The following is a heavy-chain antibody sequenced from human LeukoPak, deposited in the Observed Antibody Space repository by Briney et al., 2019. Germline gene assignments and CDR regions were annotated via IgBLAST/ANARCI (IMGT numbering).Heavy chain of an antibody. D-gene: IGHD6-19*01. J-gene: IGHJ4*02. CDR3: ARHIPSGWSLFDY. CDR2: IYYSGTT. Sequence: PSETLSLTCTVSGGSISSSGFYWGWIRQPPGMGLEWIGSIYYSGTTYYNPSLKSRVTISVDTSKNQFSLKLRSVTAADTAVYYCARHIPSGWSLFDYWGQGTLVTVSS. CDR1: GGSISSSGFY. V-gene: IGHV4-39*01.